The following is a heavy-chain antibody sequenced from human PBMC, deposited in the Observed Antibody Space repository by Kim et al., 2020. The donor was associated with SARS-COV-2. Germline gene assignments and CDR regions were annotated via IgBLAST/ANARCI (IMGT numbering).Heavy chain of an antibody. CDR3: ASHRSTWSSFDD. CDR2: IYYSGST. V-gene: IGHV4-59*12. J-gene: IGHJ4*02. Sequence: SETLSLTCNVSGGSMSSYYWSWIRQPPGQGLEWIGYIYYSGSTNYNPSLKSRVTISLDTSKNQFSLKLSSVTAADTAVYYCASHRSTWSSFDDWGQGSLVTVSS. CDR1: GGSMSSYY. D-gene: IGHD6-13*01.